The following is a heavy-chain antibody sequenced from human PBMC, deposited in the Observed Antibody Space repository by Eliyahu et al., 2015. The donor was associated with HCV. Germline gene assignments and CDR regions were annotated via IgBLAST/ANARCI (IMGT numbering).Heavy chain of an antibody. Sequence: TASGFTFGDYAMSWFRQAPGKGLEWVGFIRSKAYGGTTEYAASVKGRFTISRDDSKSIAYLQMNSLKTEDTAVYYCTRDWRDYYDSSGYYSDYYYGMDVWGQGTTVTVSS. CDR3: TRDWRDYYDSSGYYSDYYYGMDV. J-gene: IGHJ6*02. V-gene: IGHV3-49*03. CDR1: GFTFGDYA. D-gene: IGHD3-22*01. CDR2: IRSKAYGGTT.